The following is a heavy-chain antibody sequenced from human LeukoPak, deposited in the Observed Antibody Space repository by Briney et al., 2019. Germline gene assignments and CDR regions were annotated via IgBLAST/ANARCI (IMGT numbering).Heavy chain of an antibody. CDR3: ATTFYGDYLDAFDI. D-gene: IGHD4-17*01. V-gene: IGHV4-59*05. Sequence: SENLSLTCTVSGDSISSYYWSWIRQPPGKGLEWIGSIYYSGSTYYNPSLKSRVTISVDTSKNQFSLKLSSVTAADTAVYYCATTFYGDYLDAFDIWDQGTRVTVSS. J-gene: IGHJ3*02. CDR1: GDSISSYY. CDR2: IYYSGST.